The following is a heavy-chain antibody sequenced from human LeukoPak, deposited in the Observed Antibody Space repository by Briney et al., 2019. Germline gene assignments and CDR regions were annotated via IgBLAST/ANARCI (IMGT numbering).Heavy chain of an antibody. J-gene: IGHJ4*02. V-gene: IGHV3-48*01. CDR3: ARAGSEYYYDSKLGY. D-gene: IGHD3-22*01. CDR1: GFTFSSYS. Sequence: SGGSLRLSCAASGFTFSSYSMNWVRQAPGKGLEWISYVTSSSSTIYYADSVKGRFTISRDNAKNSLYLQMNSLRAEDTAVYYCARAGSEYYYDSKLGYWGQGTLVTVSS. CDR2: VTSSSSTI.